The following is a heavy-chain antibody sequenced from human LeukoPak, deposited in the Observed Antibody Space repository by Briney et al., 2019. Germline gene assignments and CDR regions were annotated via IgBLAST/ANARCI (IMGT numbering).Heavy chain of an antibody. D-gene: IGHD4-23*01. CDR2: INPNSGGT. CDR1: GYTFTGYY. Sequence: ASVKVSCKASGYTFTGYYMHWVRQAPGQGLEWMGWINPNSGGTNYAQKFQGRVTMTRDTSISTAYMEMSSLRSDDTAVYYCASRVVTPELYSYYHGMDVWGQGTTVTVSS. CDR3: ASRVVTPELYSYYHGMDV. J-gene: IGHJ6*02. V-gene: IGHV1-2*02.